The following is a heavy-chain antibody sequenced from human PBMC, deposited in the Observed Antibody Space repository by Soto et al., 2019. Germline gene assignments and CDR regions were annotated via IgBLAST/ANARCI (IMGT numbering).Heavy chain of an antibody. V-gene: IGHV4-31*03. D-gene: IGHD6-19*01. J-gene: IGHJ4*02. CDR1: GGSISSGGYY. Sequence: SETLSLTCTVSGGSISSGGYYWSWIRQHPGKGLEWIGYIYYSGSTYYNPSLKSRVTISVDTSKNQFSLKLSSVTAADTAVYYCARDRRELGQVAGTIDYWGQGTLVTVSS. CDR3: ARDRRELGQVAGTIDY. CDR2: IYYSGST.